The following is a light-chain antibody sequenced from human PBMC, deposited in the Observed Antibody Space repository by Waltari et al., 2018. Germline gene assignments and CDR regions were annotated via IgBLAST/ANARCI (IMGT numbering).Light chain of an antibody. CDR2: AAS. J-gene: IGKJ1*01. V-gene: IGKV1-39*01. CDR1: QSISVY. CDR3: QQSYSTPPET. Sequence: DIQMTQSPSSLSASVGERVTITCRASQSISVYLNWYQHQSGKAPKLLIYAASNLQSGVPSRFSGSGSGTDFTLTISSVQPEDFATYYCQQSYSTPPETFGQGTKVEVK.